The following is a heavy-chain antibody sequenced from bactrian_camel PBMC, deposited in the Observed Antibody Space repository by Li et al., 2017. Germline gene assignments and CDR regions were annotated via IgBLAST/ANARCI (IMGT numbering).Heavy chain of an antibody. CDR1: GFTFGDDD. CDR3: VGDAPAPLPSTNC. J-gene: IGHJ4*01. V-gene: IGHV3S55*01. CDR2: LRTDGST. D-gene: IGHD1*01. Sequence: VQLVESGGGSVQAGGSLRLSCLASGFTFGDDDMGWYRQAPGNECELVVILRTDGSTYYADSVKGRFTISRDNSKNTVYLQMNNLKPEDAAVYYCVGDAPAPLPSTNCWGQGTQVTVS.